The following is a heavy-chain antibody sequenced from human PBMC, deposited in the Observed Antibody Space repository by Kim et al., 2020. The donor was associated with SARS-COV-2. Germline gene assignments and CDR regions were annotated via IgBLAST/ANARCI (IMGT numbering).Heavy chain of an antibody. J-gene: IGHJ4*02. CDR3: ARVRASYGYYFDD. V-gene: IGHV4-61*01. CDR2: IYYSGST. D-gene: IGHD5-18*01. Sequence: SETLSLTCTVSGGSVSSGSYYWSWIRQPPGKGLEWIGYIYYSGSTNYNPSLKSRVTISVDTSKNQFSLKLSSVTAADTAVYYCARVRASYGYYFDDWGQGALVTDSS. CDR1: GGSVSSGSYY.